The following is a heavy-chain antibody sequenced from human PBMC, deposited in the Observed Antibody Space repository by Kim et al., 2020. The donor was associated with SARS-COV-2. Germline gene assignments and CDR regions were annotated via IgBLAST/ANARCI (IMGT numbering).Heavy chain of an antibody. J-gene: IGHJ4*02. CDR2: IYYSGST. V-gene: IGHV4-61*01. CDR3: AREDDYVSNGSFDY. D-gene: IGHD3-16*01. Sequence: SETLSLTCTVSGGSVSSGSYYWSWIRQPPGKGLEWIGYIYYSGSTNYNPSLKSRVTISVDTSKNQFSLKLSSVTAADTAVYYCAREDDYVSNGSFDYWGQGTLVTVSS. CDR1: GGSVSSGSYY.